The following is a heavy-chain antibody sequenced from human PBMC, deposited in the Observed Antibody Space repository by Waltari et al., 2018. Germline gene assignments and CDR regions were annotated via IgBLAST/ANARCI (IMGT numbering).Heavy chain of an antibody. CDR3: ARFYSYYYYYMDV. Sequence: QVQLQQWGAGLLKPSETLSLTCAVYGGSFSGYYWSWIRQPPGKGLEWIGEINHSGSNNYNPSLKSRVTISVDTSKNQFSLKLSSVTAADTAVYYCARFYSYYYYYMDVWGKGTTVTVSS. CDR1: GGSFSGYY. CDR2: INHSGSN. D-gene: IGHD4-4*01. J-gene: IGHJ6*03. V-gene: IGHV4-34*01.